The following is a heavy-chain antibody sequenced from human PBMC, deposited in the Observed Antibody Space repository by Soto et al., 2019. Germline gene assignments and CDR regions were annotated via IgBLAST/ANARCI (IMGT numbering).Heavy chain of an antibody. D-gene: IGHD1-26*01. V-gene: IGHV1-2*02. CDR2: INPNSGDT. Sequence: QVQLVQSGTEVKRPGDSVKVSCKASGYTFTGYYVHWVRQAPGQGLEWMGWINPNSGDTYLAQRFQGRVTMNRDTSIGTAYMELRGLTSDDTAEYYSEKGGAIVAAGTRVYLYNAMDVWGQGTTVTVSS. CDR3: EKGGAIVAAGTRVYLYNAMDV. CDR1: GYTFTGYY. J-gene: IGHJ6*02.